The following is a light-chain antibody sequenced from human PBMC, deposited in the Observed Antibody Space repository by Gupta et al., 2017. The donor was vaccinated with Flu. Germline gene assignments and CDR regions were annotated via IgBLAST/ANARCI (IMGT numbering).Light chain of an antibody. Sequence: TISCTGTNSDITDYNFVSWYQKHPGKAPKLIIFEVTNRPSGVSDRFSGSKSGNTASLTISGLQAEDEAHYYCNAYRLFGGGTKVTVL. V-gene: IGLV2-14*01. J-gene: IGLJ3*02. CDR2: EVT. CDR1: NSDITDYNF. CDR3: NAYRL.